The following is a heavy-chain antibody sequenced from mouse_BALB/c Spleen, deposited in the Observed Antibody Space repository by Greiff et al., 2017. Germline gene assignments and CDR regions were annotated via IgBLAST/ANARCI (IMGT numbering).Heavy chain of an antibody. D-gene: IGHD4-1*01. CDR2: INPGSGGT. Sequence: QVQLQQSGAELVRPGTSVKVSCKASGYAFTNYLIEWVKQRPGQGLEWIGVINPGSGGTNYNEKFKGKATLTADKSSSTAYMQLSSLASEDSAVYYCARKMGTGHWYFDVWGAGTTVTVSS. CDR1: GYAFTNYL. J-gene: IGHJ1*01. V-gene: IGHV1-54*01. CDR3: ARKMGTGHWYFDV.